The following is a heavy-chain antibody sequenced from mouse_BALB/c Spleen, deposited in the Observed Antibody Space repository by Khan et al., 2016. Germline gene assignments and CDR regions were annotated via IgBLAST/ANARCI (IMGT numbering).Heavy chain of an antibody. V-gene: IGHV9-3*02. J-gene: IGHJ3*01. D-gene: IGHD1-1*01. CDR3: AEDYYGSNWFAY. CDR1: GYTFTNYG. CDR2: INTITGEP. Sequence: QIQLVQSGPELKKPGETVKISCKASGYTFTNYGMNWVKQAPGKGLKWMGWINTITGEPTYAEEFKGRFAFSLETSARTAYLQINNLKNEDTATYFCAEDYYGSNWFAYWGQGTLVTVSA.